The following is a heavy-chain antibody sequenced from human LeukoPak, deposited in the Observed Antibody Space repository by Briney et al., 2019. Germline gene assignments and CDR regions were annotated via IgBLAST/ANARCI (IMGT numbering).Heavy chain of an antibody. D-gene: IGHD1-14*01. CDR3: AKDVKFNRLNYIDY. V-gene: IGHV3-74*01. Sequence: GGSLRLSCGASGFTFSNYWMHWVRQAPGKGLVWVSRIYSDGSTKTYADSVKGRFTISRDSAKNSLYLQMNSLRAEDTALYYCAKDVKFNRLNYIDYWGQGTLVTVSS. CDR1: GFTFSNYW. CDR2: IYSDGSTK. J-gene: IGHJ4*02.